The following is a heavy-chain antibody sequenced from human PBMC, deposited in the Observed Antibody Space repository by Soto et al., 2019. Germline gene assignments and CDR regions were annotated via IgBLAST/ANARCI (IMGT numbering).Heavy chain of an antibody. CDR3: ARLGSSGWYIGAFDI. CDR2: IYYSGST. D-gene: IGHD6-19*01. J-gene: IGHJ3*02. Sequence: SETLSLTCTVSGGSISSSSYYWGWIRQPPGKGLEWIGRIYYSGSTYYNPSLKSRVTISVDTSKNQFSLKRSSVTAADTAVYYCARLGSSGWYIGAFDIWGQGTMVTVSS. CDR1: GGSISSSSYY. V-gene: IGHV4-39*01.